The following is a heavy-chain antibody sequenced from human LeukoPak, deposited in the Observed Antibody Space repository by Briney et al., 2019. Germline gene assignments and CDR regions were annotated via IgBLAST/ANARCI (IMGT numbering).Heavy chain of an antibody. V-gene: IGHV3-21*01. J-gene: IGHJ5*02. Sequence: GGSLRLSCAASGFTFSSCSMNWVRQAPGKGLEWVSSISSSSSYIYYADTVKGRFTISRDNAKNSLYLQMNSLRAEDTAVYYSARACKGIAVAATISHWFDPWGQGTLVTVSS. D-gene: IGHD6-19*01. CDR3: ARACKGIAVAATISHWFDP. CDR1: GFTFSSCS. CDR2: ISSSSSYI.